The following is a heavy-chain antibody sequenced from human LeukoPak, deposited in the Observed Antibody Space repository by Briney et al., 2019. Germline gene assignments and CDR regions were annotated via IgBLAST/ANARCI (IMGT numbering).Heavy chain of an antibody. Sequence: ASVKVSCKASGYTFTSYYMHWVRQAPGQGLEWMGTINPSGGSTSYAQKFQGRVTMTRDMSTSTVYMELSSLRSEDTAVYYCARDHKAGSSGYDYHFDYWGQGTLVTVSS. J-gene: IGHJ4*02. CDR2: INPSGGST. CDR1: GYTFTSYY. CDR3: ARDHKAGSSGYDYHFDY. V-gene: IGHV1-46*01. D-gene: IGHD5-12*01.